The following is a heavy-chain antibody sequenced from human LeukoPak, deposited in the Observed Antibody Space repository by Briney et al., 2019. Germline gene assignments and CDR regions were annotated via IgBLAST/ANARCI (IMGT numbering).Heavy chain of an antibody. V-gene: IGHV3-23*01. CDR2: ISGTGSDT. Sequence: GGSLRLSCAASGLIFSSYVMSWVRQAPGKGLEWVSTISGTGSDTYYTDSVKGRFTISRDNSKNTLYLQMNSLRAEDTAVYYCARRSPNYYFDYWGQGTPVTVSS. J-gene: IGHJ4*02. CDR3: ARRSPNYYFDY. CDR1: GLIFSSYV.